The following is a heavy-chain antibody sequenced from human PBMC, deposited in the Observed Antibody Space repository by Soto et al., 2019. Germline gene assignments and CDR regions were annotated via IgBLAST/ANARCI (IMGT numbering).Heavy chain of an antibody. CDR2: LHYSGST. V-gene: IGHV4-59*01. CDR1: GGCRISDF. CDR3: ARANQIAPKRNAFDI. Sequence: SETPSATCTASGGCRISDFWCGIRLTPGTGQEWSRYLHYSGSTNYNPSLTSRVTTSVDTSQNQFSLSLSSVAAADTAVYYCARANQIAPKRNAFDIWGQGTLVTVSS. D-gene: IGHD6-13*01. J-gene: IGHJ3*02.